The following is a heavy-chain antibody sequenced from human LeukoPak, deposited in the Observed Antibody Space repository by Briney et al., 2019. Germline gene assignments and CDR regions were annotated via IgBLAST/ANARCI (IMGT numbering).Heavy chain of an antibody. CDR3: AKSDWFDP. Sequence: GGSLRLSCAASGFALSGFWMHWIRQAPGKGLVWVSRIKHDGTSTSYADSVKGRFTISRDSARSTLYLQMNSLRAEDTAVYYCAKSDWFDPWGQGTLVTVSS. V-gene: IGHV3-74*01. CDR1: GFALSGFW. J-gene: IGHJ5*02. CDR2: IKHDGTST.